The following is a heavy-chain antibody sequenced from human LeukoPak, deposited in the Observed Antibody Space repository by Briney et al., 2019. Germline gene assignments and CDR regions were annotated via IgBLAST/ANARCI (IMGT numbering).Heavy chain of an antibody. J-gene: IGHJ5*02. CDR2: IYYSGST. V-gene: IGHV4-59*12. Sequence: PSETLSLTCAVSGGSISSYYWSWIRQPPGKGLEWIGYIYYSGSTNYNPSLKSRVTISVDTSKNQFSLKLSSVTAADTAVYYCATRIAAAGTMGCWFDPWGQGTLVTVSS. CDR3: ATRIAAAGTMGCWFDP. CDR1: GGSISSYY. D-gene: IGHD6-13*01.